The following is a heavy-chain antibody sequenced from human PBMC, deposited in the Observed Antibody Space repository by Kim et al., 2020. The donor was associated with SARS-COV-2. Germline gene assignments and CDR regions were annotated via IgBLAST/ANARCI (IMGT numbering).Heavy chain of an antibody. CDR3: VKQDIGVPGV. CDR1: GDSINAKE. Sequence: SETLSLTCTVSGDSINAKEEWSWIRQPAGKGLEWIGRITDIGGTAYNPSLQSRVTMSVDTSKTQFFLRMSFVTAADTAVYYCVKQDIGVPGVWGQGILVTVSS. D-gene: IGHD2-8*01. V-gene: IGHV4-4*07. J-gene: IGHJ4*02. CDR2: ITDIGGT.